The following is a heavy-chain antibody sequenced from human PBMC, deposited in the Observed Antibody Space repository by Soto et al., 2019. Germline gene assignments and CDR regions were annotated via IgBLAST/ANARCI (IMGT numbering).Heavy chain of an antibody. V-gene: IGHV3-30*18. CDR3: AKDLRFGVVNYYYGMDV. CDR2: ISYDGSNK. J-gene: IGHJ6*02. Sequence: PGGSLRLSCAASGFTFSSYGMHWVRQAPGKGLEWVAAISYDGSNKYYADSVKGRFTISRDNSKNTLYLQMNSLRAEDTAVYYCAKDLRFGVVNYYYGMDVWGQGTTVTVSS. CDR1: GFTFSSYG. D-gene: IGHD3-3*01.